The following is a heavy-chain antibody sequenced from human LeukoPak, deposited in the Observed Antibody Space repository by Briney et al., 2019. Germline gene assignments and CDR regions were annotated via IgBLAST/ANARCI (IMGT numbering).Heavy chain of an antibody. CDR3: AKSPSRDGYNHNDY. V-gene: IGHV3-30*18. J-gene: IGHJ4*02. D-gene: IGHD5-24*01. CDR2: ISYDGSNK. CDR1: GLTFSSYG. Sequence: PGRSLRLSCAASGLTFSSYGMHWVRQAPGKGLEWVAVISYDGSNKYYADSVKGRFTISRDNSKNTLYLQMNSLRAEDTAVYYCAKSPSRDGYNHNDYWGQGTLVTVSS.